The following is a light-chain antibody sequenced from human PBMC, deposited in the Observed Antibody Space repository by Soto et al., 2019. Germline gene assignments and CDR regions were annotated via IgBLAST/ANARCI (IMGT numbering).Light chain of an antibody. CDR3: QQYGKSPQAAWT. Sequence: EIVLTQSPGTLSLSPGERATLSCRASQSISNNYLAWYQQKPGQPPRLLIYGASSRATDIPDRFSGSGSGTDFTLTVSRLEPEDVAVYYCQQYGKSPQAAWTFGQGTKVDIK. CDR2: GAS. V-gene: IGKV3-20*01. J-gene: IGKJ1*01. CDR1: QSISNNY.